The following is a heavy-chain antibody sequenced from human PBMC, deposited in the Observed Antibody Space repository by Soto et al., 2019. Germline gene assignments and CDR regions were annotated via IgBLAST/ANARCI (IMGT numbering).Heavy chain of an antibody. V-gene: IGHV4-59*01. CDR2: IYYSGST. CDR1: GGSISPYY. J-gene: IGHJ4*02. CDR3: ARASYFSDSFGYFLDS. D-gene: IGHD3-22*01. Sequence: PSETLSLTCTVSGGSISPYYWSWIRQTPVKVLEWIAYIYYSGSTNCNPSLKSRVTISVDTSKNQCSLKLSSVTAADTAVYYCARASYFSDSFGYFLDSWGQGTLVTVSS.